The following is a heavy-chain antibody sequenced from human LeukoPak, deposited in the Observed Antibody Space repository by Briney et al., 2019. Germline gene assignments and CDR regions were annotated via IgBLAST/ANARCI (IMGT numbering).Heavy chain of an antibody. J-gene: IGHJ4*02. D-gene: IGHD6-19*01. CDR2: IVVGSGNT. CDR1: GFTFTSSA. V-gene: IGHV1-58*01. Sequence: SVKVSCKASGFTFTSSAVQGLRQARGQRLEWIGWIVVGSGNTNYAQKFQERVTITRDMSTRTAYMEVSSLRSEDTAVYYCAALSFSSGWYVPDDYWGQGTLVTVSS. CDR3: AALSFSSGWYVPDDY.